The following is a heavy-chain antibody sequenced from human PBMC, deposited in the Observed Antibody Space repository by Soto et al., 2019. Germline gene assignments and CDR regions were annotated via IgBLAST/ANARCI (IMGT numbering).Heavy chain of an antibody. CDR3: ARDGTLYDSSGYYYVY. Sequence: QVQLVQSGAEVKKPGSSVKVSCKASGGTFSRSAINWVRQSPGQGLAWMGVIIPVFGKANYAQKFQGRVTITAAESTTTGYMKLRSLTSDDTDVYYWARDGTLYDSSGYYYVYWGQGSLVPVSS. CDR2: IIPVFGKA. V-gene: IGHV1-69*01. J-gene: IGHJ4*02. D-gene: IGHD3-22*01. CDR1: GGTFSRSA.